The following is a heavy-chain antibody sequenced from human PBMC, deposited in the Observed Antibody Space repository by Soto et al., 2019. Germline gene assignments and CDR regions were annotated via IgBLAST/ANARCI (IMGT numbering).Heavy chain of an antibody. CDR2: ISGSGGST. D-gene: IGHD3-22*01. Sequence: LRLSCAASGFTFSSYAMSWVRQAPGKGLEWVSAISGSGGSTYYADSVKGRFTISRDNSKNTLYLQMNSLRAEDTAVYYCAKEPYYDSSGYYSHFDYWGQGTLVTVSS. CDR3: AKEPYYDSSGYYSHFDY. J-gene: IGHJ4*02. V-gene: IGHV3-23*01. CDR1: GFTFSSYA.